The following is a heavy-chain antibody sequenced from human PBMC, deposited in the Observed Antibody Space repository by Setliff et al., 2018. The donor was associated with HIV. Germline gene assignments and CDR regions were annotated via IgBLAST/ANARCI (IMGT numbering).Heavy chain of an antibody. CDR2: IYSGGSST. Sequence: PGGSLRLSCAASGFTFSSYAVSWVRQAPGKGLEWVSLIYSGGSSTYYADSVKGRFTISRDNSKNTLYLQMNSLRAEDTAVYYCAKGVDGYYYYYYMDVWGKGTTVTVSS. V-gene: IGHV3-23*03. CDR1: GFTFSSYA. J-gene: IGHJ6*03. CDR3: AKGVDGYYYYYYMDV.